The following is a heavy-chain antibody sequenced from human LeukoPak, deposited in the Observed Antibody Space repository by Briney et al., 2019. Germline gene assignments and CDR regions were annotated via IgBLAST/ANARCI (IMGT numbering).Heavy chain of an antibody. D-gene: IGHD6-19*01. J-gene: IGHJ5*02. V-gene: IGHV4-59*01. CDR3: ARYSSGRGGWFDP. CDR2: IYYSGST. CDR1: NGSFLGYY. Sequence: SETLSLTCAVSNGSFLGYYWSWIRQPPGKGLEWIGYIYYSGSTNYNPSLKSRVTISVDTSKNQFSLKLSSVTAADTAVYYCARYSSGRGGWFDPWGQGTLVTVSS.